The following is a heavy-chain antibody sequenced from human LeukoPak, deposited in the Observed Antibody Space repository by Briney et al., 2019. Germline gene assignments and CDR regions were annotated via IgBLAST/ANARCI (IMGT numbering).Heavy chain of an antibody. V-gene: IGHV7-4-1*02. CDR1: GYTFTSYA. Sequence: GASVKVSCKASGYTFTSYAMNWVRQAPGQGLEWMGWINTNTGNPTYAQGFTGRFVFSLDTSVSTAYLQISSLKAEDTAVYYCARTGSLLHYYYYYGMDVWGQGTTVTVSS. CDR2: INTNTGNP. CDR3: ARTGSLLHYYYYYGMDV. J-gene: IGHJ6*02. D-gene: IGHD1-26*01.